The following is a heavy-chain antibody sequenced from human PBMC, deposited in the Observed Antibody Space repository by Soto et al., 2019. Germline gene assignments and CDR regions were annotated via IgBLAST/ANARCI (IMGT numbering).Heavy chain of an antibody. CDR2: LWFDGSNE. CDR1: GFTFSRYG. CDR3: AATIIAVGGSGYYGLDV. J-gene: IGHJ6*02. V-gene: IGHV3-33*02. D-gene: IGHD6-19*01. Sequence: GGSLRLSCAPPGFTFSRYGMHWARQAPGKGLEWVAVLWFDGSNEHYADSAKGRFTITRDMSTGTVYMELSSLRSEDTAVYYCAATIIAVGGSGYYGLDVWGQGTTVTVSS.